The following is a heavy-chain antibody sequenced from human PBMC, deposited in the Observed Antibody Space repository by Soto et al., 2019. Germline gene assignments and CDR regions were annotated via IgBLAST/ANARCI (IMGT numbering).Heavy chain of an antibody. CDR1: GGSISSYY. CDR2: IYYSGST. D-gene: IGHD3-16*01. V-gene: IGHV4-59*01. J-gene: IGHJ6*02. Sequence: SETLSLTCTVSGGSISSYYWSWIRQPPGKGLEWIGYIYYSGSTNYNPSLKSRVTISVDTSKNQFSLKLSSVTAADTAVYYCARDRVARNGGYWYYGMDVWGQGTTVTVYS. CDR3: ARDRVARNGGYWYYGMDV.